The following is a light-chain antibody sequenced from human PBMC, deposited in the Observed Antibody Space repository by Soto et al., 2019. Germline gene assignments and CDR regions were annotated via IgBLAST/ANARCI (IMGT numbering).Light chain of an antibody. CDR2: KAS. CDR1: QSISTW. Sequence: DIQLTQSPSTLSASVGDRVTITCRASQSISTWLAWYQQKPGKAPKLLIYKASSLESGVPSRFSGSGSGTDFTLTISRLEPEDFAVYYCQQFVSSPLTFGGGTKVDIK. V-gene: IGKV1-5*03. CDR3: QQFVSSPLT. J-gene: IGKJ4*01.